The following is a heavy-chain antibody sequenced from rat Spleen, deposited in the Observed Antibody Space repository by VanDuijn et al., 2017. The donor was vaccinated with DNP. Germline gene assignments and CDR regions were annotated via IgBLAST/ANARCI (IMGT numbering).Heavy chain of an antibody. CDR3: AIQLGVFDY. V-gene: IGHV3-3*01. D-gene: IGHD5-1*01. J-gene: IGHJ2*01. Sequence: EVQLQESGPGLVESSQSLSLTCSVTGYSITRNYRWNWIRKFPGNKLEWMGYINNAGNTNYNPSLKSRFSITRDTSKNQFFLQVNSVGTEDTATYYCAIQLGVFDYWGQGVMVTVSS. CDR1: GYSITRNYR. CDR2: INNAGNT.